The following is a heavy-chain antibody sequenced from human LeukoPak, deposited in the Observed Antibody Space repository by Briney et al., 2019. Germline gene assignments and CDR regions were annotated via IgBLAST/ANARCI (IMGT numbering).Heavy chain of an antibody. J-gene: IGHJ3*02. V-gene: IGHV4-34*01. Sequence: PSETLSLTCAVYGGSFSGYYWSWIRQPPGKGLEWIGRISGSGSTNYNPSLKSRVTISVDTSKNQFSLKLSSVTAADTAVYFCARGPYSYDSSGAFDIWGQGTMVTVSS. CDR1: GGSFSGYY. CDR2: ISGSGST. CDR3: ARGPYSYDSSGAFDI. D-gene: IGHD3-22*01.